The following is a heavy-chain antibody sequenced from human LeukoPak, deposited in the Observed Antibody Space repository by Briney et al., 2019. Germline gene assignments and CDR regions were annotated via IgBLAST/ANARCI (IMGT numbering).Heavy chain of an antibody. Sequence: SETLSLTCTVSGGSLRSDYWTWIRQPPGKGLEWIGFISYSGTTYYNPSLKSRVIISRDTSKNQFSLKLSSVTAADTAVYYCARDLRGNDSWGQGTLVTVSS. J-gene: IGHJ4*02. V-gene: IGHV4-59*01. CDR1: GGSLRSDY. CDR2: ISYSGTT. CDR3: ARDLRGNDS.